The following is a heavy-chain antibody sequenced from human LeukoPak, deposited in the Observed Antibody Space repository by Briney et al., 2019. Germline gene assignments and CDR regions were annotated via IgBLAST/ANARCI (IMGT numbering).Heavy chain of an antibody. Sequence: SQTLSLTCTVSGGSINSGRYYWTWIRQPARKGLEWIGRVYTSGSTNYKASLKSRLTISVDASKNQFSLKLSSVTAADTAVYYCARETWNSGDAFDIWGQGTMVTVSS. V-gene: IGHV4-61*02. CDR2: VYTSGST. D-gene: IGHD1/OR15-1a*01. J-gene: IGHJ3*02. CDR3: ARETWNSGDAFDI. CDR1: GGSINSGRYY.